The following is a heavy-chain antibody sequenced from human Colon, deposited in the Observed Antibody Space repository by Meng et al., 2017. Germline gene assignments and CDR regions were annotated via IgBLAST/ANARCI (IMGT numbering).Heavy chain of an antibody. Sequence: QVQLVQSGAEVKRPGASVKGSCKASGYTFSDCYIHWVRQAPGQGLEWMGWIVPNSGDTNYAQKFQGRVTMTRDTSISTTYMELSRLTSDDTAVYYCARSTPSLDYWGQGTLVTVSS. V-gene: IGHV1-2*02. CDR1: GYTFSDCY. CDR3: ARSTPSLDY. CDR2: IVPNSGDT. D-gene: IGHD2-15*01. J-gene: IGHJ4*02.